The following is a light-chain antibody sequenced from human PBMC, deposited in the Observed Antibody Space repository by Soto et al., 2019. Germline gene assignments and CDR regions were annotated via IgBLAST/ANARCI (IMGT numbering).Light chain of an antibody. CDR2: WAS. V-gene: IGKV4-1*01. CDR1: QSVLYSSNNKNY. J-gene: IGKJ4*01. Sequence: DIVMTQSPDSLAVSLGERATINCKSSQSVLYSSNNKNYLAWYQQKPGQPPKLLIYWASTRESGVPDRFSGSGSGTDFTLTISSLQAEDVAVYYCQQYYNTRLTFGGGTRLEIK. CDR3: QQYYNTRLT.